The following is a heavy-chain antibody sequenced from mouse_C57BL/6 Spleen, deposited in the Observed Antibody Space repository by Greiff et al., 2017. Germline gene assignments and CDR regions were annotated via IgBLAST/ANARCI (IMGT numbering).Heavy chain of an antibody. V-gene: IGHV7-1*01. J-gene: IGHJ1*03. CDR2: SRNKANDYTT. CDR3: ARDAGAYYGGWYFYV. CDR1: GFTFSDFY. D-gene: IGHD1-1*01. Sequence: EVKLMESGGGLVQSGRSLRLSCATSGFTFSDFYMEWVRQAPGKGLEWIAASRNKANDYTTEYRASVKGRFIVSRDISQSILYLQMNVLGAEDTAMYYCARDAGAYYGGWYFYVWGTVTTV.